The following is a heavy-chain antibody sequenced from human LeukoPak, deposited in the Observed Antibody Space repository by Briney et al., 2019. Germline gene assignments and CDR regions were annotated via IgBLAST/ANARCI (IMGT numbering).Heavy chain of an antibody. CDR2: TRDKANGYTT. Sequence: GGSLRLSCSASGFTFSDHYMDWVRQAPGKGLEWVGRTRDKANGYTTDYAASVRGRFTISRDDSKNSLHLQMNSLKTEDTAVYYCARYYYDSSGYYRFDYWGQGTLVTVSS. D-gene: IGHD3-22*01. J-gene: IGHJ4*02. CDR1: GFTFSDHY. V-gene: IGHV3-72*01. CDR3: ARYYYDSSGYYRFDY.